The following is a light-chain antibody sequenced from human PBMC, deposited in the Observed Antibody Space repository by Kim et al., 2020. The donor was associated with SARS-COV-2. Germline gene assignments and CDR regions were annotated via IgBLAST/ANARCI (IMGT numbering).Light chain of an antibody. CDR2: GNS. CDR3: LSYDSSLRGDVV. CDR1: SSNIGAGYD. Sequence: QSVLTQPPSVSGAPGQRVTISCTGSSSNIGAGYDVHWYQQLPGTAPKLLIYGNSNRPSGVPDRFSGSKSGTSASLAITGLQAEDEADYYCLSYDSSLRGDVVFGGGTQLTVL. J-gene: IGLJ2*01. V-gene: IGLV1-40*01.